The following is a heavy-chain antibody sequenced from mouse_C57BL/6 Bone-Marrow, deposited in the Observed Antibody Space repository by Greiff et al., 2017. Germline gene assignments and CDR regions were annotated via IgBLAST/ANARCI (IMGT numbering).Heavy chain of an antibody. J-gene: IGHJ3*01. D-gene: IGHD2-3*01. CDR3: ARNDGLAY. CDR1: GFTFCDYG. V-gene: IGHV5-17*01. CDR2: ISSGSSTI. Sequence: EVQGVESGGGLVKPGGSLKLSCAASGFTFCDYGMHWVRQAPEKGLEWVAYISSGSSTIYYAATVKGRFTISRDNAKNTLFLQMTSLRSEDTAMYYCARNDGLAYWGQGTLVTVSA.